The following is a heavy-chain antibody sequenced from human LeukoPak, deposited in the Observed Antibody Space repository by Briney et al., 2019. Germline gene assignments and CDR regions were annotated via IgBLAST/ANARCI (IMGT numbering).Heavy chain of an antibody. CDR3: ARDAQRGFDYSNSLQY. J-gene: IGHJ4*02. Sequence: GGSLRLSCAAAGFTFNHYGMHWVRQAPGKGLEWVSVIWSDGTNKYYAASVKGRFTISRDDFDKTVYLQMSSLRPYVTDVYYCARDAQRGFDYSNSLQYWGQGTPVTVST. CDR1: GFTFNHYG. V-gene: IGHV3-33*01. CDR2: IWSDGTNK. D-gene: IGHD4-11*01.